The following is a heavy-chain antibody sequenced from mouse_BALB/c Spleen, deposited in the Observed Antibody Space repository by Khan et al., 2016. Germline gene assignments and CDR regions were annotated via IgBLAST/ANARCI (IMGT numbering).Heavy chain of an antibody. CDR3: ARTPNDNDGGLAY. Sequence: VQLQQSGAELVKPGASVKLSCTASGFNIKDTYMHWVKQRPEQGLEWIGRIDPANGNTKYDPKFQGKATITADTSSNTAYLQLSSLTSEDTATYYCARTPNDNDGGLAYWGQGTLVTVSA. V-gene: IGHV14-3*02. CDR1: GFNIKDTY. D-gene: IGHD2-4*01. J-gene: IGHJ3*01. CDR2: IDPANGNT.